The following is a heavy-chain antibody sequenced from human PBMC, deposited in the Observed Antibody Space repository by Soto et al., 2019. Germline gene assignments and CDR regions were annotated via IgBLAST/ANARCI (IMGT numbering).Heavy chain of an antibody. V-gene: IGHV4-30-2*01. D-gene: IGHD1-26*01. CDR3: ARGGGSDSFDY. Sequence: LSLTCTVSGASISYGNYAWSWIRQTPGKGLEWIGYINHLETTFYNPSFESRLTLSIDRAKNQFSLNLNSMSAADRAVYFCARGGGSDSFDYWGQGILVTVSS. CDR2: INHLETT. CDR1: GASISYGNYA. J-gene: IGHJ4*02.